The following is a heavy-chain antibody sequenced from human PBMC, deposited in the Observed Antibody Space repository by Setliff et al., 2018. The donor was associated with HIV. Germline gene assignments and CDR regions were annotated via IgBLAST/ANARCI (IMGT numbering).Heavy chain of an antibody. CDR2: ISSSSVST. CDR1: GFTFRRYA. CDR3: ASARGANSDGYDSFDI. J-gene: IGHJ3*02. V-gene: IGHV3-23*01. D-gene: IGHD3-22*01. Sequence: SLKISCAASGFTFRRYAMSWVRQVPGKGLEWVAAISSSSVSTYYADSVQGRFTISRDNSKNTLDLQMNSLRAEDTALYYCASARGANSDGYDSFDIWGQGTMVTVSS.